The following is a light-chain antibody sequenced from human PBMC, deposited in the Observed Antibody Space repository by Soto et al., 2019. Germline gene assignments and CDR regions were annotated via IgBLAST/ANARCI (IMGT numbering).Light chain of an antibody. V-gene: IGLV2-14*01. CDR3: SSYTTRNAVI. Sequence: QSALTQPASVSGSPGQSITISCTGSSSDVGGYKYVSWYQQHPGKAPKLIIYDVSNRPSGVSNRISGSKSGNTASLTISGLQAEDEADYYCSSYTTRNAVIFGGGTKVTVL. J-gene: IGLJ2*01. CDR1: SSDVGGYKY. CDR2: DVS.